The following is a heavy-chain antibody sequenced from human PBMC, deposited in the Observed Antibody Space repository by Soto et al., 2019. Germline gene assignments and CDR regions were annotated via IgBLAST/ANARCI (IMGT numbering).Heavy chain of an antibody. CDR2: ISYDGSNK. Sequence: PGGSLRLSCAAYGFTFSSYGMHWVRQAPGKGLEWVAVISYDGSNKYYADSVKGRFTISRDNSKNTLYLQMNSLRAEDTAVYYCAKDRGIAVAGRYYFDYWGQGTLVTVSS. V-gene: IGHV3-30*18. CDR3: AKDRGIAVAGRYYFDY. D-gene: IGHD6-19*01. CDR1: GFTFSSYG. J-gene: IGHJ4*02.